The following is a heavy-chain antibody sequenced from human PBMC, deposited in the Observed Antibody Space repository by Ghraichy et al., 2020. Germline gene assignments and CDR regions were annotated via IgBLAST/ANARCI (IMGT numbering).Heavy chain of an antibody. V-gene: IGHV3-7*01. CDR1: GFTFSSYW. D-gene: IGHD3-10*01. Sequence: GGSLRLSCAAAGFTFSSYWMSWVRQAPGKGLEWVANINQDGSEKYYVDSVKGRFTISRDNAKNSLYLQMNSLRAEDTAVYYCARGGTKFRDGVAGYWGQGTLVTVSS. J-gene: IGHJ4*02. CDR3: ARGGTKFRDGVAGY. CDR2: INQDGSEK.